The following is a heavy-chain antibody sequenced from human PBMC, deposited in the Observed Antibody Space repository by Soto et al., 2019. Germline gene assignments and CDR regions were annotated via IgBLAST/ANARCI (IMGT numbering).Heavy chain of an antibody. V-gene: IGHV3-48*03. Sequence: GGSLRLSCAASGFIFKSYGMNWVRQAPGKGLEWISYISGSGDHTYYAQSVQGRFTISRDNAKNSLYLQMNSLRAEDTAVYYRARDNTLPIAVAGGEHYYGMDVWGQGCTGTVSS. CDR2: ISGSGDHT. CDR3: ARDNTLPIAVAGGEHYYGMDV. J-gene: IGHJ6*02. D-gene: IGHD6-19*01. CDR1: GFIFKSYG.